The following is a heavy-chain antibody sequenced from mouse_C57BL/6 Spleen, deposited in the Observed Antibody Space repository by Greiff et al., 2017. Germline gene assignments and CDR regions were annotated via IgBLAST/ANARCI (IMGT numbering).Heavy chain of an antibody. Sequence: VQLVESGGGLVKPGGSLKLSCAASGFTFSSYAMSWVRQTPEKRLEWVATISDGGSYTYYPDNVKGRFTISRDNAKNNLYLQMSHLKSEDTAMYYCARAYYGSSLFAYWGQGTLVTVSA. CDR2: ISDGGSYT. J-gene: IGHJ3*01. D-gene: IGHD1-1*01. CDR3: ARAYYGSSLFAY. V-gene: IGHV5-4*01. CDR1: GFTFSSYA.